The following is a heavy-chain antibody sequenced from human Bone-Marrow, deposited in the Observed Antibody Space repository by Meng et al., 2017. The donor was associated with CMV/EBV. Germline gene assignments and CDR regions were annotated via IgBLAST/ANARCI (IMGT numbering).Heavy chain of an antibody. CDR2: ISGSGGST. CDR1: GFTFSSYA. Sequence: GESLKISCAASGFTFSSYAMSWVRQAPGKGLEWVSAISGSGGSTYYADSVKGRFTISRDNSKNTLYLQMNSLRAEDTAVYYCASDSSSSNSDYWGLGTLVTVSS. V-gene: IGHV3-23*01. CDR3: ASDSSSSNSDY. D-gene: IGHD6-6*01. J-gene: IGHJ4*02.